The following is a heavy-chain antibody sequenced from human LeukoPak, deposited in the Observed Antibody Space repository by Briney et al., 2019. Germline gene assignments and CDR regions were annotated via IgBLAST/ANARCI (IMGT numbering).Heavy chain of an antibody. V-gene: IGHV3-21*01. D-gene: IGHD3-10*01. Sequence: PGGSLRLSCAASGFTFSSYSMNWVRQAPGKGLEWVSSISSSSSYIYYADSVKGRFTISRDNAKNSLYLQMNSLRAEDTAVYYCARKYGSGSYGRSYYYYYMDVWGKGTTVTISS. CDR2: ISSSSSYI. CDR1: GFTFSSYS. J-gene: IGHJ6*03. CDR3: ARKYGSGSYGRSYYYYYMDV.